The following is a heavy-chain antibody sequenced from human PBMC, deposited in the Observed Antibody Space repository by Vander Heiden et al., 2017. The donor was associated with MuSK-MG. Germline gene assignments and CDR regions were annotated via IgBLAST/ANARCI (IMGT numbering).Heavy chain of an antibody. J-gene: IGHJ4*02. CDR2: IYYSGST. Sequence: QVQLQESGPGLVKPSETLSLTCTVSGGSISSYYWSWIRQPPGKGLEWIGYIYYSGSTNYNPSLKSRVTISVDTSKNQFSLKLSSVTAADTAVYYCARGALPLGGVSFWGQGTLVTVSS. D-gene: IGHD2-8*02. CDR1: GGSISSYY. CDR3: ARGALPLGGVSF. V-gene: IGHV4-59*01.